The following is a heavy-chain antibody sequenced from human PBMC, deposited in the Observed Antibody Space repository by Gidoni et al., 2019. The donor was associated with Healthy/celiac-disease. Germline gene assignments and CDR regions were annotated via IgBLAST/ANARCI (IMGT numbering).Heavy chain of an antibody. D-gene: IGHD4-17*01. J-gene: IGHJ2*01. V-gene: IGHV3-30*18. CDR1: GLTFSIYG. CDR3: AKDATTVTTYWYFDL. CDR2: ISYDGSNK. Sequence: QVQMVESGGSVVQPGGSLRLSCGASGLTFSIYGMHWVRQAPGKGTEWVAVISYDGSNKYYADSVKGRFTISRDNSKNTLYLQMNSLRAEDTAVYYCAKDATTVTTYWYFDLWGRGTLVTVSS.